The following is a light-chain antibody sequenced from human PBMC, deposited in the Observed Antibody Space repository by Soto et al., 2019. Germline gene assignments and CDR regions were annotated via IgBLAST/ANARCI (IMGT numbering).Light chain of an antibody. V-gene: IGKV3-20*01. J-gene: IGKJ3*01. CDR2: GAS. CDR1: QSVSSSY. CDR3: QQYGN. Sequence: ENVLTQSPGTLSLSPGERATFSCRASQSVSSSYLAWYQQKPGQAPRLLIYGASSRATGIPDRFSGSGSGTDFTLTISRLEPEDFAVYYCQQYGNFGPGTKWIS.